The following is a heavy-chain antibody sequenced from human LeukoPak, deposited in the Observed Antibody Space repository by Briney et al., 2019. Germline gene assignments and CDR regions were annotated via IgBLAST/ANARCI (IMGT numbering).Heavy chain of an antibody. J-gene: IGHJ3*02. CDR2: MNPNSGNT. CDR3: ARDGPPGVPDSSGYHHDAFDI. D-gene: IGHD3-22*01. CDR1: GYTFTSYD. Sequence: ASVKVSCKASGYTFTSYDINWVRQATGQGLEWMGWMNPNSGNTGYAQKFQGRVTMTRNTSISTAYMELSSLRSEDTAVYYCARDGPPGVPDSSGYHHDAFDIWGQGTMVTVSS. V-gene: IGHV1-8*01.